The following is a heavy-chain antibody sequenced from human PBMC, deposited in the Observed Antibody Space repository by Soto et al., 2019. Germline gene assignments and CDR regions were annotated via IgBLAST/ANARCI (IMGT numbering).Heavy chain of an antibody. J-gene: IGHJ5*01. CDR2: LLRSGSTT. Sequence: PGGSLRISCAASGFTFRNFAMTWARQAPGKVLELVAGLLRSGSTTYYADSVKGRFTISSDISANSLYLQIDSLRAEDTAVYYFEKDAISGDGILLMDSWGHGTVDTVSS. CDR1: GFTFRNFA. V-gene: IGHV3-23*01. CDR3: EKDAISGDGILLMDS. D-gene: IGHD2-21*02.